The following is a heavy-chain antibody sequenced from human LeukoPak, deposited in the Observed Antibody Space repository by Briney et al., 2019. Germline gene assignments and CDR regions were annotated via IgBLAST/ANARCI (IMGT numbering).Heavy chain of an antibody. CDR1: GFTFGDYA. CDR2: IKDDGSDK. CDR3: ARAAGGTSRDY. D-gene: IGHD1-26*01. V-gene: IGHV3-7*01. J-gene: IGHJ4*02. Sequence: PGGSLRLSCTASGFTFGDYAMSWVRQAPGKGLEWVANIKDDGSDKYYVDSVKGRFTISRDNAKNSLYLQMNSLRDDDTAVYYCARAAGGTSRDYWGQGTLVTVSS.